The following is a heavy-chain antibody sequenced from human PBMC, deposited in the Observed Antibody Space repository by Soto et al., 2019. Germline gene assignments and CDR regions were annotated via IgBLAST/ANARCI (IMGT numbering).Heavy chain of an antibody. CDR3: ARGPYSSSWYYYDSSGYYSTGWFDP. D-gene: IGHD3-22*01. J-gene: IGHJ5*02. CDR1: GGSVSNKTYY. V-gene: IGHV4-61*01. Sequence: PSETLSLTCSVSGGSVSNKTYYWSWIRQPPGKRLEWIGYVYYSGTTNYNPSLKSRVTISVDLSKNQFSLKLSSVTAADTAVYYCARGPYSSSWYYYDSSGYYSTGWFDPWGQGTLVTVS. CDR2: VYYSGTT.